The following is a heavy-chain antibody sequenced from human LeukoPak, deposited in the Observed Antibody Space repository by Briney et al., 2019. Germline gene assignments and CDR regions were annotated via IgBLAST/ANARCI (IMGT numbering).Heavy chain of an antibody. V-gene: IGHV5-51*01. CDR3: ATRAGYSGYDFHY. J-gene: IGHJ4*02. D-gene: IGHD5-12*01. CDR1: GYSFTSYW. CDR2: IYPGDSDT. Sequence: GESLKISCKGSGYSFTSYWIGWVRQVPGKGLEWMGIIYPGDSDTRYSPSFQGQVTISADKSISTAYLQWSSLKASDTAMYYCATRAGYSGYDFHYWGQGTLVTVSS.